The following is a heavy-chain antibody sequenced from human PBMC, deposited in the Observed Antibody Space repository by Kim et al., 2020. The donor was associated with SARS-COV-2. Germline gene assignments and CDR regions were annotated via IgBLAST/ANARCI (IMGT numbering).Heavy chain of an antibody. D-gene: IGHD6-6*01. V-gene: IGHV4-31*02. J-gene: IGHJ4*02. CDR3: ARWLGQLVRVGLSYFDY. Sequence: LKSRVTISVDTSKNQFSLKLSSVTAADTAVYYCARWLGQLVRVGLSYFDYWGRGTLVTVSS.